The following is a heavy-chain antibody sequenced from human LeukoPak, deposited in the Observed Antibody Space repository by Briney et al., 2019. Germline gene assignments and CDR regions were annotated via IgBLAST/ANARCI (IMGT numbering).Heavy chain of an antibody. V-gene: IGHV1-69*13. CDR3: AAPSGTYYGDYYFDY. J-gene: IGHJ4*02. CDR2: IIPIFGTA. D-gene: IGHD4-17*01. CDR1: GGTFSSYA. Sequence: GASVKVSCTASGGTFSSYAISWVRQAPGQGLEWMGGIIPIFGTANYAQKFQGRVTITADESTSTAYMELSSLRSEDTAVYYCAAPSGTYYGDYYFDYWGQGTLVTVSS.